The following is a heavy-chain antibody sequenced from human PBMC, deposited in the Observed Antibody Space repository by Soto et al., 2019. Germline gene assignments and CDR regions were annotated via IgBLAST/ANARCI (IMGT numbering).Heavy chain of an antibody. Sequence: ASVKVSCKASGYIFTSYGISWVRQAPGQGLEWMGWISAYNGNTKYAQNLQGRVTLTTDTSTYTAYMELRSLQSDDTAVYYCARDFGSDLTAPGAVLYSWGQGALVT. CDR2: ISAYNGNT. CDR1: GYIFTSYG. V-gene: IGHV1-18*01. CDR3: ARDFGSDLTAPGAVLYS. J-gene: IGHJ5*01. D-gene: IGHD3-3*01.